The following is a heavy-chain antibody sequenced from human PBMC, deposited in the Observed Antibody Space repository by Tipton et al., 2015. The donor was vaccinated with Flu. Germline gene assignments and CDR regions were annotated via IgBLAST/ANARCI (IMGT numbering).Heavy chain of an antibody. V-gene: IGHV4-61*08. CDR1: GGSISSGGYY. Sequence: TLSLTCTVSGGSISSGGYYWSWIRQPPGKGLEWIGYIYYSGSTNYNPSLKSRVTISVDTSKNQFSLKLSSVTAADTAVYYCAREGAKSDYGDYGVDAFDIWGQGTMVTVSS. J-gene: IGHJ3*02. CDR2: IYYSGST. CDR3: AREGAKSDYGDYGVDAFDI. D-gene: IGHD4-17*01.